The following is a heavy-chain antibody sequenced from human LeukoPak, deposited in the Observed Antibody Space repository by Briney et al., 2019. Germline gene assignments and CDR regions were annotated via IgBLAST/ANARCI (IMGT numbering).Heavy chain of an antibody. D-gene: IGHD4-23*01. CDR1: GFTFSNYW. Sequence: PGGSLRLSCAASGFTFSNYWMTWVRQAPGKGLEWVANINQDGSEKYYVDSVRGRFTISRDNAKNSLFLQMNSLRVEDTAVYYCARGGGHLDCWGQGTLVTVSS. CDR3: ARGGGHLDC. J-gene: IGHJ4*02. V-gene: IGHV3-7*03. CDR2: INQDGSEK.